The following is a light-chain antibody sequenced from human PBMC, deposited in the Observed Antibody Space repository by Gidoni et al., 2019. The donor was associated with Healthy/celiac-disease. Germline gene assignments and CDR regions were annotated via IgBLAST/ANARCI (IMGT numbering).Light chain of an antibody. CDR3: QQRSNWSLT. CDR1: QSVSSY. Sequence: DIVLTQSPATLSLSPGERATLPFRASQSVSSYLAWYQQKPGQAPRLLIYAASNRATGIPARFSGSGSGTDFTLTISSLEPEDFAVYYCQQRSNWSLTFGGGTKVEIK. V-gene: IGKV3-11*01. CDR2: AAS. J-gene: IGKJ4*01.